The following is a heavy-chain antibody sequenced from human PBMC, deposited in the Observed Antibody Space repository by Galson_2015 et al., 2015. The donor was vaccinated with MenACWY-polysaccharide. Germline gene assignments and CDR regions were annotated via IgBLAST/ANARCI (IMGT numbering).Heavy chain of an antibody. CDR3: ARGFPATMTTNGMDV. Sequence: SETLSLTCTVSDDSINNNDYYWGWIRQPPGKPLESIGIIYYSGKTYYNPSLKSRVTISVDTSKNQFSLKLTSVTAADTAVYYCARGFPATMTTNGMDVWGQGTTVTVSS. CDR1: DDSINNNDYY. D-gene: IGHD4-17*01. CDR2: IYYSGKT. V-gene: IGHV4-39*07. J-gene: IGHJ6*02.